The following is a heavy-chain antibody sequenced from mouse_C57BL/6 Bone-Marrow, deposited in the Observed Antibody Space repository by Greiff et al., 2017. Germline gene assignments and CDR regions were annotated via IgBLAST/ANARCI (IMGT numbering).Heavy chain of an antibody. D-gene: IGHD2-4*01. CDR3: ARDYYDYDDWYFDV. V-gene: IGHV1-69*01. J-gene: IGHJ1*03. CDR2: IDPSDSYT. CDR1: GYTFTSYW. Sequence: QVQLQQPGAELVMPGASVKLSCKASGYTFTSYWMHWVKQRPGQGLEWIGEIDPSDSYTNYNHKFKGKSTLTVDKSSSTAYMQLSSLTSEDSAVYFCARDYYDYDDWYFDVWGTGTTVTVSS.